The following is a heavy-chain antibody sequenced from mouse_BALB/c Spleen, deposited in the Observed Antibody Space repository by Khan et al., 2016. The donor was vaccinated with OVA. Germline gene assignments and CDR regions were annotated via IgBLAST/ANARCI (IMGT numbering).Heavy chain of an antibody. CDR1: GYSITSDYA. CDR3: ARCIIAN. J-gene: IGHJ2*01. V-gene: IGHV3-2*02. Sequence: EVKLEESGPGLVKPSQSLSLTCTVTGYSITSDYAWNWIRQFPGNKLEWMGYISYSGSTSYNPSLKSRISITRDTSKNQFFLQLNCVTTEDTATXYCARCIIANWGQGTTLTVSA. CDR2: ISYSGST.